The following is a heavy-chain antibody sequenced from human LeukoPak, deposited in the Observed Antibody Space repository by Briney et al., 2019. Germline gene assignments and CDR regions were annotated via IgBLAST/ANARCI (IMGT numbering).Heavy chain of an antibody. Sequence: PSETLSLTCTGSGDSISSYYWSWIRQPPGKGLEWIGYIYYSGSTNYNPSLKSRVTISVDTSKNQFSLRLRSVTAADTAVYYCAMSIPAAGVFGYWGQGTLVTVSS. D-gene: IGHD6-13*01. V-gene: IGHV4-59*01. CDR1: GDSISSYY. CDR3: AMSIPAAGVFGY. J-gene: IGHJ4*02. CDR2: IYYSGST.